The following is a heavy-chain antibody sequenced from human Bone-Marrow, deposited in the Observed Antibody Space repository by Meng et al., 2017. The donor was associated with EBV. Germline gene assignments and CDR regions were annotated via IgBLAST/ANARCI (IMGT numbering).Heavy chain of an antibody. Sequence: VQLVQSGAEVKKPGSSVKVSCKGSGDSFNNFGISWVRQAPGQGLEWMGDITPVFGVANYAESFQGRVTISADTSTRTTYMDLSSLRSDDTAVYYCVRDLWLRIGECVWGQGTLVTASS. CDR3: VRDLWLRIGECV. CDR2: ITPVFGVA. V-gene: IGHV1-69*17. D-gene: IGHD5-12*01. CDR1: GDSFNNFG. J-gene: IGHJ4*02.